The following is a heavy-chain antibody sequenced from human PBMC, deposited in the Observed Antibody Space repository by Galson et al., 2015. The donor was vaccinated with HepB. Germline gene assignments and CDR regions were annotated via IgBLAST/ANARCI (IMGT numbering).Heavy chain of an antibody. CDR2: INAGNGNT. CDR1: GYTFTSYA. V-gene: IGHV1-3*01. Sequence: SVKVSCKASGYTFTSYAMHWVRQAPGQRLEWMGWINAGNGNTKYSQKFQGRVTITRDTFASTAYMELSSLRSEDTAVYYCARGRCSSTSCYRGNWFDPWGQGTLVTVSS. CDR3: ARGRCSSTSCYRGNWFDP. D-gene: IGHD2-2*01. J-gene: IGHJ5*02.